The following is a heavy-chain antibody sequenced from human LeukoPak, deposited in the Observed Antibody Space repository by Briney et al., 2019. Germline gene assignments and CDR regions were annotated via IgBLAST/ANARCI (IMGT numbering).Heavy chain of an antibody. CDR1: GGTFSSYA. V-gene: IGHV1-69*04. CDR2: IVPILGIA. CDR3: ARGHHYYGSGSYSRGLSGGFDY. J-gene: IGHJ4*02. Sequence: SVKVSCKASGGTFSSYAISWVRQAPGQGLEWMGRIVPILGIANYAQKFQGRVTITADKSTSTAYMELSSLRSEDTAVYYCARGHHYYGSGSYSRGLSGGFDYWGQGTLVTVSS. D-gene: IGHD3-10*01.